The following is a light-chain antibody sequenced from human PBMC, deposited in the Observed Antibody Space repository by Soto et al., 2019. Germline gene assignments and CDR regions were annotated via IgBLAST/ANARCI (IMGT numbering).Light chain of an antibody. V-gene: IGKV1-17*01. Sequence: DIQMTQSPSSLSASVGDRVTITCRASQGIRHDLGWYQQKPGKAPKRLIYTASSLQSGVPPRFSGSGSGTKFPLTISSLQPEDFATYYCLQNNSYPVTFGQGNKVEIK. CDR3: LQNNSYPVT. CDR1: QGIRHD. CDR2: TAS. J-gene: IGKJ1*01.